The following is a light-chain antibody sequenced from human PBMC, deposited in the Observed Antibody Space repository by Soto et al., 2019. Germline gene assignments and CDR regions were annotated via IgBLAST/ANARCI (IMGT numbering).Light chain of an antibody. CDR1: QSVSSNY. CDR2: GAS. CDR3: QQYGSSPIT. Sequence: ENVLTQSPSTLSLSPGERATLSCRASQSVSSNYVAWYQQKPGQAPRLLIYGASSRATGIPDRFSGSGSGTDFTLTISRLEPEDFAVYYCQQYGSSPITFGQGTRLEN. V-gene: IGKV3-20*01. J-gene: IGKJ5*01.